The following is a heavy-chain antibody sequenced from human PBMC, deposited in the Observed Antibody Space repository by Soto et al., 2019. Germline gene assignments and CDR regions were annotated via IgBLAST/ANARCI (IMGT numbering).Heavy chain of an antibody. CDR2: IYPEDTET. D-gene: IGHD2-15*01. CDR3: ARQGSTVSAPRAFDI. V-gene: IGHV5-51*01. J-gene: IGHJ3*02. CDR1: GYSFTNYW. Sequence: PGESLKISCKGSGYSFTNYWIGWVRQMPGKDLEKIRIIYPEDTETRYSPSFQGLVTISVDKSISTAYLQWSSMKASDTAMYYFARQGSTVSAPRAFDIWGQGTMVT.